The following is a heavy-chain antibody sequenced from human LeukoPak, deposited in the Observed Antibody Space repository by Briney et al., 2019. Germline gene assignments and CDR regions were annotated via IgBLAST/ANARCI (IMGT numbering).Heavy chain of an antibody. J-gene: IGHJ5*02. Sequence: GASVKVSCKASGYTFTSYDINWVRQATGQGLEWMGWMNPNSGNTGYAQKFQGRVTMTRDTSISTAYMELSRLRSDDTAVYYCARKRALGVNWFDPWGQGTLVTVSS. CDR3: ARKRALGVNWFDP. D-gene: IGHD7-27*01. CDR2: MNPNSGNT. V-gene: IGHV1-8*01. CDR1: GYTFTSYD.